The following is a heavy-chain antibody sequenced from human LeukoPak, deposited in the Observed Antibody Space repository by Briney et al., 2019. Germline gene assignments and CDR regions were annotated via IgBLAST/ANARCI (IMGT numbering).Heavy chain of an antibody. D-gene: IGHD6-13*01. V-gene: IGHV3-23*01. Sequence: PGGSLRLSCAASGFTFSSFAMSWVRQAPGKGLEGVSGISGGGGSTYYADSVKGRFTISRDNSKNTLSLQMNSLRPEDTAVYYCAKATRSSWFYYFDYWGQGTLVTLSS. CDR3: AKATRSSWFYYFDY. J-gene: IGHJ4*02. CDR2: ISGGGGST. CDR1: GFTFSSFA.